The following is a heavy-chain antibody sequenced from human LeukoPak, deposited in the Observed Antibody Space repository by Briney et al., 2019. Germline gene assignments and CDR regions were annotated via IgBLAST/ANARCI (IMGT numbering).Heavy chain of an antibody. CDR2: ISYDGSHK. J-gene: IGHJ4*02. CDR3: ARRGDCGGDCYWAYYFDY. D-gene: IGHD2-21*02. CDR1: GFTFSNYA. V-gene: IGHV3-30*04. Sequence: GGSLRLSCAASGFTFSNYAMHWVRQAPGKGLEGVAVISYDGSHKYYADSVKGRFTISRDNSKNTLFLQMNSLRAEDTAVYYCARRGDCGGDCYWAYYFDYWGQGTLVTVSS.